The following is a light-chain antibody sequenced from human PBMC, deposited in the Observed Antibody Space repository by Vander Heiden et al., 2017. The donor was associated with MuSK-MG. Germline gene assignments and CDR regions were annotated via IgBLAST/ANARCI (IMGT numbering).Light chain of an antibody. Sequence: IVCTHPPGTLSLSPGARAPLSCRASQSVSSNYLAWYQQKQGQAPRLLIYGASSRATGIPDRFSGSGSGTDFTLTIRRLEPEDFAVYHCQQYGSSPRTFGQGTKVEIK. CDR2: GAS. V-gene: IGKV3-20*01. CDR1: QSVSSNY. CDR3: QQYGSSPRT. J-gene: IGKJ1*01.